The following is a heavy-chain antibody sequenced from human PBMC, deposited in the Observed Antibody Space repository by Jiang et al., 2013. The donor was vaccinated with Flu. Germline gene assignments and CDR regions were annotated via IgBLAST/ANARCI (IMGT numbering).Heavy chain of an antibody. J-gene: IGHJ6*02. Sequence: GAEVKKPGASVKVSCKASGYTFTSYDINWVRQATGQGLEWMGWMNPNSGNTGYAQKFQGRVTMTRNTSISTAYMELSSLRSEDTAVYYCARPIAVAGHTYYYGMDVWGQGTTVTV. D-gene: IGHD6-19*01. CDR3: ARPIAVAGHTYYYGMDV. V-gene: IGHV1-8*01. CDR2: MNPNSGNT. CDR1: GYTFTSYD.